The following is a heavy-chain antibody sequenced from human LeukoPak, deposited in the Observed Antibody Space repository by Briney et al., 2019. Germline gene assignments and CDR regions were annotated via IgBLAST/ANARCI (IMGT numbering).Heavy chain of an antibody. V-gene: IGHV3-53*01. Sequence: GGSLRLSCAASGFTVSSIYMSWVRPAPGEGLGWVSVIYSGGSTHYADSVKGRFTISRHNSKNTLYLQMNSLRAEDTAVYYCARVGQGDAFDIWGQGTMVTVSS. CDR3: ARVGQGDAFDI. J-gene: IGHJ3*02. CDR1: GFTVSSIY. CDR2: IYSGGST.